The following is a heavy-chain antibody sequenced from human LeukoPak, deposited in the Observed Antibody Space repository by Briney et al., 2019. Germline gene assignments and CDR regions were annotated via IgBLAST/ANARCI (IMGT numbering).Heavy chain of an antibody. CDR1: GGSISSYY. J-gene: IGHJ6*02. D-gene: IGHD4-17*01. V-gene: IGHV4-59*01. CDR3: ARLSLRSYYGTDV. Sequence: PSETLSLTCTVSGGSISSYYWSWIRQPPGKGLEWIGYIYYSGSTNYNPSLKSRVTISVDTSKNQFSLKLSSVTAADTAVYYCARLSLRSYYGTDVWGQGTTVTVSS. CDR2: IYYSGST.